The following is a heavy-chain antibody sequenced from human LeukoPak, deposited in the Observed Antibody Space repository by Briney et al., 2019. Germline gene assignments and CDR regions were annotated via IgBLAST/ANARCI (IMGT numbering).Heavy chain of an antibody. D-gene: IGHD1-26*01. CDR2: ISATDVRT. Sequence: TGGSLRLSCAASGFTFSSYAMSWVRQAPGKGLEWVSAISATDVRTYYADSVKGRFTISRDNSKRTLYLQMNSLRAEDTALYYCAKDLSGSFDYWGQGSLVTVSS. CDR3: AKDLSGSFDY. V-gene: IGHV3-23*01. CDR1: GFTFSSYA. J-gene: IGHJ4*02.